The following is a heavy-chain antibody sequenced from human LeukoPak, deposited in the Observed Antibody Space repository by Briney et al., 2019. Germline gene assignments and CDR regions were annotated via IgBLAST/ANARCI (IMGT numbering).Heavy chain of an antibody. V-gene: IGHV1-2*06. J-gene: IGHJ6*03. Sequence: ASVKVSCKASGYTFTGYYIHWVRQAPGQGLEWMGRINPNSGDTNYAQKFQGRVTMTRDTSISTAYMELSSLRSDDTAVYYCARDPPPHSSCYWESYSSDYIDVGGKGTTVTVSS. D-gene: IGHD3-22*01. CDR2: INPNSGDT. CDR3: ARDPPPHSSCYWESYSSDYIDV. CDR1: GYTFTGYY.